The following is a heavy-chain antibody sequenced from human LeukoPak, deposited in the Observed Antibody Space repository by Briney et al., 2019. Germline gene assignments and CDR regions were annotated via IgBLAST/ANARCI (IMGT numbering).Heavy chain of an antibody. Sequence: SETLSLTCSVSGDSISLYYWSWIRQPPGKGLEWIGYIDHTGSTNYNPSLNSRVTISRDTSKNHFSLELSSVTAADTAVYYCARVERLGELSSLAPYYYYYYYMDVWGKGTTVTVSS. CDR3: ARVERLGELSSLAPYYYYYYYMDV. CDR2: IDHTGST. CDR1: GDSISLYY. D-gene: IGHD3-16*02. V-gene: IGHV4-59*01. J-gene: IGHJ6*03.